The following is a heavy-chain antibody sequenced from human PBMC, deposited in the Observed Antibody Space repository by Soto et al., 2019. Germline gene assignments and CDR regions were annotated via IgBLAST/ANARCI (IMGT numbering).Heavy chain of an antibody. CDR2: IYHSGST. D-gene: IGHD4-4*01. CDR1: GGSISSSNW. Sequence: KASETLSLTCAVSGGSISSSNWWSWVRQPPGKGLEWFGEIYHSGSTNYNPSLKSRVTISVDKSKNQFSLKLSSVTAADTAVYYCARDLRGYSNYFDYWGQGTLVTVSS. CDR3: ARDLRGYSNYFDY. J-gene: IGHJ4*02. V-gene: IGHV4-4*02.